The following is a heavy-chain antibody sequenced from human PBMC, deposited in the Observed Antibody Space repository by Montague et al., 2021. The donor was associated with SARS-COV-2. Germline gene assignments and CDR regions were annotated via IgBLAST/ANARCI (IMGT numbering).Heavy chain of an antibody. D-gene: IGHD3-10*01. CDR3: VRAADNYYPSGALVGFDL. CDR2: VYFSGTT. J-gene: IGHJ4*02. Sequence: TLSLTCTVSGGSINTTAYYWGWIRQSPGKGLEWIGYVYFSGTTYFNPSLETRATISIDTSKSQFSLKLSSVTAADTAVYFCVRAADNYYPSGALVGFDLWGLGTLVTVSS. CDR1: GGSINTTAYY. V-gene: IGHV4-30-4*08.